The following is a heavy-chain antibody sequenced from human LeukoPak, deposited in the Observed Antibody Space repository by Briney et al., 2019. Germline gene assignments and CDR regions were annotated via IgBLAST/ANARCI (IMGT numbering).Heavy chain of an antibody. CDR3: ARDRIAYCGGDCYSIFDY. J-gene: IGHJ4*02. D-gene: IGHD2-21*02. Sequence: PSETLSLTCTVSGGSVSSGSYYWSWIRQPPGKGLEWIGYIYYSGSTNYNPSLKSRVTISVDTSKNQFSLKLSSVTAADTAVYYCARDRIAYCGGDCYSIFDYWGQGTLVTVSS. V-gene: IGHV4-61*01. CDR2: IYYSGST. CDR1: GGSVSSGSYY.